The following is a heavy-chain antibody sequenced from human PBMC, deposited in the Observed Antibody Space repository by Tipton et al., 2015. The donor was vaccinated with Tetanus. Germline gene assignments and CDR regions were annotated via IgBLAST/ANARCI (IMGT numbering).Heavy chain of an antibody. V-gene: IGHV4-59*07. CDR1: GGSISSYY. D-gene: IGHD4-17*01. J-gene: IGHJ4*02. CDR2: IYYSGST. Sequence: TLSLTCTVSGGSISSYYWSWIRQPPGKGLEWIGYIYYSGSTNYNPSLKSRVTISVDTSKNQFSLKLSSVTAADTAVYYCARVYPDLRRYYGDYRTTFDYWGQGTLVTVSS. CDR3: ARVYPDLRRYYGDYRTTFDY.